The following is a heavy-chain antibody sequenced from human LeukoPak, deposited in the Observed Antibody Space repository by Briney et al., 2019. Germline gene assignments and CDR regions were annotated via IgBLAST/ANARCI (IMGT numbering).Heavy chain of an antibody. D-gene: IGHD3-3*01. CDR2: ISYDGSNK. J-gene: IGHJ4*02. CDR1: GFTFSSYA. Sequence: GGSLRLSCAASGFTFSSYAMHWVRQAPGKGLEWVAVISYDGSNKYYADSVKGRFTISRDNSKNTLYLQMNSLRAEDTAVYYCARDQNPSDYYDFWSGYPYFDYWGQGTLVTVSS. V-gene: IGHV3-30-3*01. CDR3: ARDQNPSDYYDFWSGYPYFDY.